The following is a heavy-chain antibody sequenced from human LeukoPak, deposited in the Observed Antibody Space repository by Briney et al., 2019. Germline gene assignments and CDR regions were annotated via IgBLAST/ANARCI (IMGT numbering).Heavy chain of an antibody. CDR3: ARAPVKYCRSSSCPQSYYYYYYMDV. CDR1: GGSFSSFP. Sequence: SSVKVSCKASGGSFSSFPINWVRQPPGQGLEWMGGIIPTLDTASYAQQFQGRVTITTDESTRTAYLELSSLRSDDTAVYFCARAPVKYCRSSSCPQSYYYYYYMDVWGKGTTVTVSS. D-gene: IGHD2-2*01. V-gene: IGHV1-69*16. CDR2: IIPTLDTA. J-gene: IGHJ6*03.